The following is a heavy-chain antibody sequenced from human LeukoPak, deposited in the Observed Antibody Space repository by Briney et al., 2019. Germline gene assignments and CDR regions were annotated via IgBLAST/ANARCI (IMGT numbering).Heavy chain of an antibody. Sequence: GGSLRLSCVASGLSFSSYEFNWVRQAPGKGLEWVSYISNSGKIYYTDSVKGRFTTSRDNAQNSLFLHMNSLSADDTAIYYCATYFDYFFMDVWGKGTTVTIS. V-gene: IGHV3-48*03. J-gene: IGHJ6*03. CDR2: ISNSGKI. CDR3: ATYFDYFFMDV. CDR1: GLSFSSYE.